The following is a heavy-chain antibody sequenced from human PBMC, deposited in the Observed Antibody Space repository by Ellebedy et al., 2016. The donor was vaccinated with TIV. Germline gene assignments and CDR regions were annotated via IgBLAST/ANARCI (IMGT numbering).Heavy chain of an antibody. Sequence: ASVKVSCXASGYTFTSHGISWVRQAPGQGLEWMGWINPNSGGTIYAQKFQGRVTMTGDTSMSTAYMDLSRLRSDDTAVYYCARAITAYYYYYMDVWGKGTTVTVSS. CDR1: GYTFTSHG. CDR2: INPNSGGT. CDR3: ARAITAYYYYYMDV. D-gene: IGHD1-20*01. V-gene: IGHV1-2*02. J-gene: IGHJ6*03.